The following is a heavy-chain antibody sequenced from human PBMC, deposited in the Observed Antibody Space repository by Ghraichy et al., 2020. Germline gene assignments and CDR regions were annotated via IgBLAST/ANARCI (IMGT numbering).Heavy chain of an antibody. V-gene: IGHV3-21*01. J-gene: IGHJ4*02. CDR3: ARGPYYYDSSGYWNPGYLVSGERDY. CDR1: GFTFSSYS. Sequence: GGSLRLSCAASGFTFSSYSMNWVRQAPGKGLEWVSSISSSSSYIYYADSVKGRFTISRDNAKNSLYLQMNSLRAEDTAVYYCARGPYYYDSSGYWNPGYLVSGERDYWGQGTLVTVSS. D-gene: IGHD3-22*01. CDR2: ISSSSSYI.